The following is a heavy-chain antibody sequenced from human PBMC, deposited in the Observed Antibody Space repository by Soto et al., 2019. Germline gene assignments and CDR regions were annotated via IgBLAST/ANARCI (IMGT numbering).Heavy chain of an antibody. V-gene: IGHV4-4*02. CDR1: GGSISSTNW. D-gene: IGHD4-17*01. CDR2: IYHNGSP. Sequence: SETLSLTCAVSGGSISSTNWWSWVRQSPGKGLEWIGEIYHNGSPDYNPSLKSRVTISVGKSKNHVFLKLTSVTAADTAMYYCASSIPRLGKSKVTNDAFDIWGQGTMVTVS. CDR3: ASSIPRLGKSKVTNDAFDI. J-gene: IGHJ3*02.